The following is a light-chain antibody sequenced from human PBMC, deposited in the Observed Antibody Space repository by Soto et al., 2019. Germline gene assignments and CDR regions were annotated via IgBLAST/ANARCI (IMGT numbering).Light chain of an antibody. V-gene: IGKV1-33*01. CDR3: QQYNNLPPFT. CDR2: GAS. Sequence: DIPMTQSPSSLSASVGDRVTITCQASQDIRNYLNWYQQKPGRAPKLLIYGASYLETGVPSRFSGSGSGTDFTITIRSLQPEDTATYYCQQYNNLPPFTCGPGTKVDI. CDR1: QDIRNY. J-gene: IGKJ3*01.